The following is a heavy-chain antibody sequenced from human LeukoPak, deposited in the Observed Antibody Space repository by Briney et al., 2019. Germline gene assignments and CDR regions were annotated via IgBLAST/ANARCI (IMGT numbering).Heavy chain of an antibody. V-gene: IGHV6-1*01. CDR3: SLARSEYHYGMDV. J-gene: IGHJ6*02. Sequence: ASQTLSLTCAISGDSVSGISVAWNWIRQSPSRGLEWLGRTYYRSKWYYEYAVSVKSRINISPDTSKNQFSLQLTSVTPEDTAVYYCSLARSEYHYGMDVWGQGTTVTVSS. CDR2: TYYRSKWYY. CDR1: GDSVSGISVA.